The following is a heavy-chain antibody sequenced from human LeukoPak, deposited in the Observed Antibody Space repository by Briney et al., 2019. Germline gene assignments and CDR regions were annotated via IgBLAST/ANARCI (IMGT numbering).Heavy chain of an antibody. CDR2: IKQDGSEK. CDR1: GFTVSSNY. Sequence: GGSLRLSCAASGFTVSSNYMSWVRQAPGKGLEWVANIKQDGSEKYYVDSVKGRFTISRDNAKNSLYLQMNSLRAEDTAVYYCAREEGYSSSSDYWGQGTLVTVSS. V-gene: IGHV3-7*01. J-gene: IGHJ4*02. CDR3: AREEGYSSSSDY. D-gene: IGHD6-6*01.